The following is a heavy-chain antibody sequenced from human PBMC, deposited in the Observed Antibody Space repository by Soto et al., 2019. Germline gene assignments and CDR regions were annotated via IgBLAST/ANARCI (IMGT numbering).Heavy chain of an antibody. Sequence: EVQLLESGGGLVQPGGSLRLSCAASGFTFSSYAMSWVRQAPGKGLEWVSAISGSGGSTYYAYSVKGRFTISRDNSKNTLYLQMNSLRAEDTAVDYCAKDFGRLTGWVAYWGQGTLVTACS. J-gene: IGHJ4*02. V-gene: IGHV3-23*01. D-gene: IGHD1-20*01. CDR2: ISGSGGST. CDR1: GFTFSSYA. CDR3: AKDFGRLTGWVAY.